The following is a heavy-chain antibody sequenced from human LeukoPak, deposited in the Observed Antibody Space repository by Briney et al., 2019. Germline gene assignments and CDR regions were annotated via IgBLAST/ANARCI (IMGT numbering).Heavy chain of an antibody. CDR3: ARDVDTTSHYDRLDP. D-gene: IGHD5-18*01. J-gene: IGHJ5*02. Sequence: GGSLRLSCAASGFTFSSYAMSWVRQAPGKGLEWVSAISGSGGSTYYADSVKGRFTISRDSSKNTVDLQMSSLRAEDTAVYYCARDVDTTSHYDRLDPWGQGTLVTVSS. CDR2: ISGSGGST. V-gene: IGHV3-23*01. CDR1: GFTFSSYA.